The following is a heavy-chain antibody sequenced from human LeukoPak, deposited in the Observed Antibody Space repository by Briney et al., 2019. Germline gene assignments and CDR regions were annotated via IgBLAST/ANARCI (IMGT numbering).Heavy chain of an antibody. V-gene: IGHV4-59*01. D-gene: IGHD6-13*01. CDR2: IYYSGST. Sequence: SETLSLTCTASGGSISTYYWSWIRQPPGKGLEWIGYIYYSGSTNYNPSLKSRVTISVDTSKNQFSLKLSSVTAADTAVYYCARDGGIAAAGIAFDIWGQGTMVTVSS. CDR1: GGSISTYY. CDR3: ARDGGIAAAGIAFDI. J-gene: IGHJ3*02.